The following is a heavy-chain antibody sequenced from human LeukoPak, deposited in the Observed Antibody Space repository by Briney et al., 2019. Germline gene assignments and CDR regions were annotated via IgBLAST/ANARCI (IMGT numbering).Heavy chain of an antibody. D-gene: IGHD5-12*01. CDR2: IYASGST. V-gene: IGHV4-4*07. J-gene: IGHJ5*02. CDR1: GGSISSYY. CDR3: ARDQGGYLSWFDP. Sequence: SETLSLTCSVSGGSISSYYWSWIRQPAGKGLEWIGRIYASGSTHYNPSLKSRVTMSVDTSKKQFSLNLSSVTAADTAVYYCARDQGGYLSWFDPWGQGTLVTVPS.